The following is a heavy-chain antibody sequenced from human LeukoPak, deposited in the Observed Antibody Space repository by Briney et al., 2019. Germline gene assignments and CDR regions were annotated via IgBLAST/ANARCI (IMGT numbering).Heavy chain of an antibody. Sequence: PSETLSLTCTVSGGSISSSSYYWGWIRQPPGKGLEWIGSIYYSGSTYYNPSLKSRVTISVDTSKNQFSLKLSSVTAADTAVYYCAKAHMIRGVISRAAASDYWGQGTLVTVSS. CDR2: IYYSGST. D-gene: IGHD3-10*01. CDR1: GGSISSSSYY. CDR3: AKAHMIRGVISRAAASDY. J-gene: IGHJ4*02. V-gene: IGHV4-39*07.